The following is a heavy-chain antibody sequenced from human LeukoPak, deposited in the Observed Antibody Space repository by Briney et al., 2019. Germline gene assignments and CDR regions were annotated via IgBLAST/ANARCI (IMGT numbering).Heavy chain of an antibody. CDR2: IYYSGST. Sequence: PSQTLSLTCTVSGGSISSGGYYWRWIRQHPGKGLEWIGYIYYSGSTYYNPSLKSRVTISVDTSKNQFSLKLSSVTAADTAVYYCARNELISSNYYYYGMDVWGQGTTVTVSS. CDR1: GGSISSGGYY. CDR3: ARNELISSNYYYYGMDV. J-gene: IGHJ6*02. V-gene: IGHV4-31*03.